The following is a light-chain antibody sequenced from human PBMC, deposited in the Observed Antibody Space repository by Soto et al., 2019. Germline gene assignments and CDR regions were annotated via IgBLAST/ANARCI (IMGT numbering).Light chain of an antibody. CDR3: QQYGSSPWT. Sequence: EIVLTQSPGTLSLSPGERATLSCRASQSVSSSYLAWYQQKPGQAPRLLIYGASSRATGIPDRFSGSGSGTDLTLTISRLEPEDFSVYYCQQYGSSPWTFGQWTKVEIK. CDR1: QSVSSSY. CDR2: GAS. J-gene: IGKJ1*01. V-gene: IGKV3-20*01.